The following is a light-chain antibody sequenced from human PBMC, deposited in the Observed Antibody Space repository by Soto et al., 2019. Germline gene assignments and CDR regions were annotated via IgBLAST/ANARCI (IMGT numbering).Light chain of an antibody. V-gene: IGKV1-27*01. Sequence: DIQMTQYPSSLSASVGDRVTITCRASQGISNYLAWYQQKPGKVPKLLLYAASTLQLVVPSRFSGSGSVTDFTLTISSLEPEYVATYCCQKYDSALFTFCSGTKLDSK. CDR1: QGISNY. CDR2: AAS. J-gene: IGKJ3*01. CDR3: QKYDSALFT.